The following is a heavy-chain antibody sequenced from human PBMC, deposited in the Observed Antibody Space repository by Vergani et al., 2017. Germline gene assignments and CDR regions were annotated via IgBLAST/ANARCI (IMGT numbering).Heavy chain of an antibody. D-gene: IGHD1-7*01. CDR1: GFTFSSYA. J-gene: IGHJ4*02. CDR2: ISGSGGST. CDR3: AKISPNLELPYYFDY. V-gene: IGHV3-23*01. Sequence: EVQLLESGGGLVQPGGSLRLSCAASGFTFSSYAMSWVRQAPGKGLEWVSAISGSGGSTYYADSVKGRFTISRDNSKNTLYLKMNSLKAEDTALYYCAKISPNLELPYYFDYWGQGTLVTVSS.